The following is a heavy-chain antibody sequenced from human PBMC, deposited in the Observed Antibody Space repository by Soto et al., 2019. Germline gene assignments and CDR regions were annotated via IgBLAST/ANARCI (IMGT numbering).Heavy chain of an antibody. V-gene: IGHV4-4*02. CDR2: IYYIEST. D-gene: IGHD6-13*01. Sequence: QVQLQESGPGLVKPSETLSLTCAVSGGSISSSNWWSWVRQPPGKGLEWIGEIYYIESTNYNPSLKSRVTLSVDKSKTQLSLNLPSVTAADTAVYYCARGSGIADLWGQGTLVTVSS. CDR1: GGSISSSNW. CDR3: ARGSGIADL. J-gene: IGHJ4*02.